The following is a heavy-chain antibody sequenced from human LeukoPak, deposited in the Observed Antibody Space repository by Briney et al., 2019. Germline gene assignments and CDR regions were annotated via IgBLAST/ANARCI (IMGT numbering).Heavy chain of an antibody. CDR3: ARDITIFGVAFDY. V-gene: IGHV3-21*01. CDR2: ISSSSSYI. CDR1: GFTFSSYS. D-gene: IGHD3-3*01. Sequence: GGSLRLSCAASGFTFSSYSMNWVRQAPGKGLEWVSSISSSSSYIYYADSVKGRFTISKDNAKNSLYLQMNSLRAEDTAVYYCARDITIFGVAFDYWGQGTLVTASS. J-gene: IGHJ4*02.